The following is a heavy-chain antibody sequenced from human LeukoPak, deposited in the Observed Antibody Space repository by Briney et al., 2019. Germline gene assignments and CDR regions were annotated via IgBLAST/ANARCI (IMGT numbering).Heavy chain of an antibody. CDR2: ISAYNGNT. J-gene: IGHJ4*02. D-gene: IGHD3-16*01. V-gene: IGHV1-18*01. CDR1: GYTFTSYG. CDR3: ARDWGDVGSGGSGNFDY. Sequence: GASVKVSCKASGYTFTSYGISWVRQAPGQGLEWMGWISAYNGNTNYAQKLQGRVTMTTDTSTSTAYMELRSLRSDDTAVYYSARDWGDVGSGGSGNFDYWGQGTLVTVSS.